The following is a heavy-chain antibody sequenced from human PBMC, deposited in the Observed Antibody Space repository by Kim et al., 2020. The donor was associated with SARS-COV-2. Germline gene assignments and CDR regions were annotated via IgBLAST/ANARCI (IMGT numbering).Heavy chain of an antibody. Sequence: SETLSLTCTVSGGSISSSSYYWGWIRQPPGKGLEWIGSIYYSGSTYYNPSLKSRFTISVDTSKNQFSLKLSSVTAAATAVYYCWRHVGITMVRGVTSYCDDWGQGSLVTVSS. D-gene: IGHD3-10*01. CDR3: WRHVGITMVRGVTSYCDD. CDR1: GGSISSSSYY. J-gene: IGHJ4*02. CDR2: IYYSGST. V-gene: IGHV4-39*01.